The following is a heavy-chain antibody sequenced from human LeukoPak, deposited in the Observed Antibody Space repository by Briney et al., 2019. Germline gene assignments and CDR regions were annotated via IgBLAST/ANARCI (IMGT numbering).Heavy chain of an antibody. V-gene: IGHV1-46*01. CDR2: INPSGGST. J-gene: IGHJ6*03. CDR1: GYTFTSYY. D-gene: IGHD2-2*01. CDR3: ARAAVRVVVPAYYYYYMDV. Sequence: ASVKVSCKASGYTFTSYYMHWVRQAPGQGLEWMGIINPSGGSTSYAQKFQGRVTMTRDTSTSTVYMELSSLRSEDTAVYYCARAAVRVVVPAYYYYYMDVWGKGTTVIVSS.